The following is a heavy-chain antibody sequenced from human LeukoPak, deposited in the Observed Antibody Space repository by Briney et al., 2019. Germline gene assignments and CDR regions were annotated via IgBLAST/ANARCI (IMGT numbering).Heavy chain of an antibody. CDR3: AARQRRGYSYGPYYFDY. CDR2: INHSGST. J-gene: IGHJ4*02. V-gene: IGHV4-34*01. Sequence: KPSETLSLTCAVYGGSFSGYYWSWIRQSPGKGLEWIGEINHSGSTNYNPSLKSRVTISVDTSKNQFSLKLSSVTAADTAVYYCAARQRRGYSYGPYYFDYWGQGTLVTVSS. D-gene: IGHD5-18*01. CDR1: GGSFSGYY.